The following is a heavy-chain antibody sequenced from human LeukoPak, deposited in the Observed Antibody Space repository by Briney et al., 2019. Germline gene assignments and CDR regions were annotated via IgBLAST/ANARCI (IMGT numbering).Heavy chain of an antibody. CDR3: ARDSYSGYSLLDY. D-gene: IGHD5-12*01. J-gene: IGHJ4*02. V-gene: IGHV3-21*01. CDR1: GFTFSSYS. CDR2: ISSSSRYI. Sequence: AGSLTLSCAASGFTFSSYSMNWVRQAPGKGLEWVSSISSSSRYIYYADSVEGRFTISRDNAKNSLYLQMNSLRAEDTAVYYCARDSYSGYSLLDYWGQGTLVTVSS.